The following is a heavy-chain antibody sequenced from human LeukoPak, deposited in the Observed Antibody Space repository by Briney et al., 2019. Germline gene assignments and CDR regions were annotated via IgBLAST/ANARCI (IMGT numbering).Heavy chain of an antibody. Sequence: GGSLRLSCAASGFTFSRYPMHWVRQAPGKGLEWVAVVSNDGSIKSYADSVKGRFTISRDNSKNTLYLQMNSLRAEDTAVYYCASDTCGGDCYLFDPWGQGTLVTVSS. J-gene: IGHJ5*02. CDR1: GFTFSRYP. CDR2: VSNDGSIK. CDR3: ASDTCGGDCYLFDP. V-gene: IGHV3-30-3*01. D-gene: IGHD2-21*02.